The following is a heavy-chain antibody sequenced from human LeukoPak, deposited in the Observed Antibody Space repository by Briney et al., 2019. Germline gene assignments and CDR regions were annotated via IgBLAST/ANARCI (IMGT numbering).Heavy chain of an antibody. CDR1: GFTFSSYG. V-gene: IGHV3-33*01. Sequence: GGSLRLSCAASGFTFSSYGMHWVRQAPGKGLEWVSVIWYDGSNKFYADSVKGRFTISRDNSKNTLYLQMNSLRAEDTAVYYCARDQAENPLDYWGRGTLVTVSS. CDR2: IWYDGSNK. D-gene: IGHD2/OR15-2a*01. J-gene: IGHJ4*02. CDR3: ARDQAENPLDY.